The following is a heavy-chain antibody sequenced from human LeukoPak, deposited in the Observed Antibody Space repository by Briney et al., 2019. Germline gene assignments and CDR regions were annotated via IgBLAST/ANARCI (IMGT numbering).Heavy chain of an antibody. CDR2: ISGSGGST. CDR1: GFTFSSYA. V-gene: IGHV3-23*01. Sequence: PGGSLRLSCAASGFTFSSYAMGWVRQAPGKGLEWVSAISGSGGSTYYADSVKGRFTISRDNSKNTLYLQMNSLRAEDTAVYYCAKEYTGTFSPFPSYFDNWGQGTLVTVSS. CDR3: AKEYTGTFSPFPSYFDN. D-gene: IGHD1-26*01. J-gene: IGHJ4*02.